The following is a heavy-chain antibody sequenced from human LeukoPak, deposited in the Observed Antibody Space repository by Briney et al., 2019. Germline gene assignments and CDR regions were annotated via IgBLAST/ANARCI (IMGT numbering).Heavy chain of an antibody. CDR1: GYTFTSYG. V-gene: IGHV1-69*05. CDR3: ARDSGPTRGYSGYDKLGHYYYMDV. Sequence: SVKVSCKASGYTFTSYGISWVRQAPGQGLEWMGRIIPIFGTANYAQKFQGRVTITTDESTSTAYMELSSLRSEDTAVYYCARDSGPTRGYSGYDKLGHYYYMDVWGKGTTVTVSS. D-gene: IGHD5-12*01. J-gene: IGHJ6*03. CDR2: IIPIFGTA.